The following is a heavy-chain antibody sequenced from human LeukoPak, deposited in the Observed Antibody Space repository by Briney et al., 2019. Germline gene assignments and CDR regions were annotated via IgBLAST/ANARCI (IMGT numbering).Heavy chain of an antibody. CDR3: ASELEMATTYFDY. D-gene: IGHD5-24*01. CDR1: GYSISSGYY. CDR2: IYHSGST. Sequence: PSETLSLTCTVSGYSISSGYYWGWIRQPPGKGLEWIGGIYHSGSTYYNPSLKSRVTISVDTSKNQFSLKLSSVTAADTAVYYCASELEMATTYFDYWGQGTLVTVSS. J-gene: IGHJ4*02. V-gene: IGHV4-38-2*02.